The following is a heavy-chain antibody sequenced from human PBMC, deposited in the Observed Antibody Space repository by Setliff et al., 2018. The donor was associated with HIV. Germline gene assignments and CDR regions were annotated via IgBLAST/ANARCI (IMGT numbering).Heavy chain of an antibody. V-gene: IGHV1-2*06. D-gene: IGHD2-8*01. CDR1: GYTFTGYY. CDR3: ATKVYCTNGVCLDAFDI. J-gene: IGHJ3*02. CDR2: IIPNSGGT. Sequence: AASVKVSCKASGYTFTGYYIHWVRQAPGQGLEWMGRIIPNSGGTNYPQKFQGRVTMARDTSISTAYMQLSRLRPDDTAIYYCATKVYCTNGVCLDAFDIWGQGTMVTVSS.